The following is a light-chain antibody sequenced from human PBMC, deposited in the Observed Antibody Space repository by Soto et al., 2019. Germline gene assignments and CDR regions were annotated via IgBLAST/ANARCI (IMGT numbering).Light chain of an antibody. CDR3: GTWDSSLSAYV. V-gene: IGLV1-51*01. Sequence: QSVLTKPPSVSAAPRQKVTISCSGSSSNIRNNYVSWSQQLPGTSPKLLIYDNNKRPSVIPDRFSGSKSGTSATLGITGLQTGDEGDNYCGTWDSSLSAYVFGTGTKGTV. CDR2: DNN. J-gene: IGLJ1*01. CDR1: SSNIRNNY.